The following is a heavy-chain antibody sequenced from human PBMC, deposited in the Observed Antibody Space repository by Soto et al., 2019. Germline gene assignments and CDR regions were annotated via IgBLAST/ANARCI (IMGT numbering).Heavy chain of an antibody. CDR1: GGSISSYY. D-gene: IGHD4-17*01. CDR3: ARRHGVYFDC. V-gene: IGHV4-59*08. Sequence: PSETLSLTCTVSGGSISSYYWSWIRQPPGKGLVWIGYIYYSGSTNYNPSLKSRVTISVDTSKNQFSLKLSSVTAADTAVYYCARRHGVYFDCWGQGTLVTVSS. J-gene: IGHJ4*02. CDR2: IYYSGST.